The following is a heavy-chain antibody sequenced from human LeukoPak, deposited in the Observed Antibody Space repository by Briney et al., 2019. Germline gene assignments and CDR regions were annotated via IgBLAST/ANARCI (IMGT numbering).Heavy chain of an antibody. D-gene: IGHD2-15*01. Sequence: PGGSLRLSCAASGVTHSDYAMAWVRRAPGKGLEWVSSISNTGGSTFYADSVKGRFTISRDKPKNKMYLQMNSLRHNDTATYYCVKAGGADKYGMDVWGQGTTVIVSS. CDR1: GVTHSDYA. V-gene: IGHV3-23*01. CDR2: ISNTGGST. J-gene: IGHJ6*02. CDR3: VKAGGADKYGMDV.